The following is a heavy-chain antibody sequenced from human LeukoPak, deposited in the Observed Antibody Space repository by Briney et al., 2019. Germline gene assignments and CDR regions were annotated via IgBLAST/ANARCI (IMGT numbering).Heavy chain of an antibody. D-gene: IGHD1-26*01. Sequence: ASVKVSCKASGYTFTSYDINWVRQATGQGLEWMGWINTGNGNTKYSQKFQGKVTITRDTSASIAYMELSSLRSEDTAVYYCARVVGATTQLDYWGQGTLVTVSS. J-gene: IGHJ4*02. V-gene: IGHV1-3*04. CDR2: INTGNGNT. CDR3: ARVVGATTQLDY. CDR1: GYTFTSYD.